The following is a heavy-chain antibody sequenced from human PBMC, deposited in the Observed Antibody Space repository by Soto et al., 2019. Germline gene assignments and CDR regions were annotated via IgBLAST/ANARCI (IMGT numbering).Heavy chain of an antibody. CDR1: GGSISSYY. J-gene: IGHJ3*02. CDR2: SYYSGLT. V-gene: IGHV4-59*01. Sequence: QVQPQESGPGLVKPSETLSLTCTVSGGSISSYYWGWIRQPPGKGLERIGYSYYSGLTNYNPSLKSRVTIAVDTSKNQFSLKLSSVSAADTEVYDCARGPFDKYAFDIWVQGTMVTVSS. D-gene: IGHD3-9*01. CDR3: ARGPFDKYAFDI.